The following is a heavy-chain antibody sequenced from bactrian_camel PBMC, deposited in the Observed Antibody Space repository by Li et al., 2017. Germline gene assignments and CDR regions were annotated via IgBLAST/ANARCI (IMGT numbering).Heavy chain of an antibody. CDR1: GRSNENYF. CDR2: IRRDGDE. D-gene: IGHD3*01. CDR3: AAGTRIIVGDYCDGITT. V-gene: IGHV3S55*01. Sequence: HVQLVESGGGSVQPGGSLRLSCAISGRSNENYFLAWFRQPPGKAREGIAGIRRDGDEYYAGSVKGRFTISQDNAKNIIYLQMSSLTPDDTAMYYCAAGTRIIVGDYCDGITTWGQGTQVTVS. J-gene: IGHJ6*01.